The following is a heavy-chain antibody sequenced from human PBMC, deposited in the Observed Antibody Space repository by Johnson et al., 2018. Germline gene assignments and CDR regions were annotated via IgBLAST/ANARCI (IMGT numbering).Heavy chain of an antibody. CDR3: ARAAIGDGYNW. Sequence: QVQLVQSGAEVKTPGASVKVSCTASGYTFTNYYMHWVRQAPGQGLEWMGIILPTDGSTNYAQKFRGRVTMTRDTSTSTVYMELRSLRSEDTAFYYCARAAIGDGYNWWGHGTQVTVSS. CDR2: ILPTDGST. V-gene: IGHV1-46*01. D-gene: IGHD5-24*01. J-gene: IGHJ4*01. CDR1: GYTFTNYY.